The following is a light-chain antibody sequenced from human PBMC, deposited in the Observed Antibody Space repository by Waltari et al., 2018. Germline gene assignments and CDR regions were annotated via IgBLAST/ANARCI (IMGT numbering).Light chain of an antibody. V-gene: IGKV3-20*01. Sequence: EIVLPQSPGTLTLSTGERATLSCRASQSVSRALAWYQQKPGQAPRLLIYAASTRATGVPDRFSGSGSGTDFSLTISRLDPEDFAGYYCQHYVKLPGTFGQGTKVEI. CDR3: QHYVKLPGT. CDR2: AAS. CDR1: QSVSRA. J-gene: IGKJ1*01.